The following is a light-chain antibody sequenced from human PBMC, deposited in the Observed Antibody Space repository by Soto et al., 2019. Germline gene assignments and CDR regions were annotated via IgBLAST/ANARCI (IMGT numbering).Light chain of an antibody. V-gene: IGLV1-51*01. J-gene: IGLJ1*01. CDR2: DNY. Sequence: QSVLTQPPSVSGAPGQRVTISCTGSSSSIGNNYVSWYQHLPGTAPRILIYDNYKRPSGIPDRFSGFKSGTSATLGITGLQTGDEADYYCGTWDTSLRVFYVFGSGTKVTVL. CDR3: GTWDTSLRVFYV. CDR1: SSSIGNNY.